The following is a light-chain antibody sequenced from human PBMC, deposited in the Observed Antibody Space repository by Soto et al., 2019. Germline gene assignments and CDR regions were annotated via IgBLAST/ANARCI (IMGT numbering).Light chain of an antibody. Sequence: EIVLTQSPGTLSLSPGEIATLSFSASQSVSSNYLAWYQQKPGQAPRLLIYDASTRATDIPARFSGSGSGTDFTLTISSLLSEDFAVYYCHQYYKWPLTFGGGTKVDIK. J-gene: IGKJ4*01. CDR3: HQYYKWPLT. V-gene: IGKV3-15*01. CDR2: DAS. CDR1: QSVSSN.